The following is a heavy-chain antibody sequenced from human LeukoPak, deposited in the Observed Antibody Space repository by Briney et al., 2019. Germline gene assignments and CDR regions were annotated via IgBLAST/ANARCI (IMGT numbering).Heavy chain of an antibody. Sequence: PSETLSLTCTVSGGSISSSSYYWGGIRQPPGKGLEWIGSIFYSGSTYYNPSLKSRVTISVDTSKNQFSLRLSSVTAADTAVYYCARYYRPAYYFDYWGQGTLVTVSS. CDR1: GGSISSSSYY. CDR2: IFYSGST. V-gene: IGHV4-39*07. J-gene: IGHJ4*02. D-gene: IGHD2/OR15-2a*01. CDR3: ARYYRPAYYFDY.